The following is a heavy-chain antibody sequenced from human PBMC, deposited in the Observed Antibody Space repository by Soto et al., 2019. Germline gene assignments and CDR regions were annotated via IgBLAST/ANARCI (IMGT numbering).Heavy chain of an antibody. J-gene: IGHJ6*02. D-gene: IGHD4-17*01. Sequence: QVQLVESGGGVVQPGRSLRFSCAASGFTFSSYAMHWVRQAPGKGLEWVAVISYDGSNKYYADSVKGRFTISRDNSKNTLYLQMNSLRAEDTAVYYCARVGIYGDYYYYGMDVWGQGTTVTVSS. CDR1: GFTFSSYA. CDR3: ARVGIYGDYYYYGMDV. CDR2: ISYDGSNK. V-gene: IGHV3-30-3*01.